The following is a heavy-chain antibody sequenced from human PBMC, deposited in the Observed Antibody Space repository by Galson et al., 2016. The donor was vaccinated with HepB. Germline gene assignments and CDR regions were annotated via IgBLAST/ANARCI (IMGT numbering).Heavy chain of an antibody. CDR1: GGSISSVY. D-gene: IGHD6-6*01. CDR3: ARSRHRLDS. J-gene: IGHJ5*01. Sequence: SETLSLTCTVSGGSISSVYWSWIRQPPGRRLEWIGYIYSSGTTNYNPSLKSRVTISVDTSKNQFSLKLTSVTAADTAVYYCARSRHRLDSWGQGTLVTVSS. V-gene: IGHV4-59*01. CDR2: IYSSGTT.